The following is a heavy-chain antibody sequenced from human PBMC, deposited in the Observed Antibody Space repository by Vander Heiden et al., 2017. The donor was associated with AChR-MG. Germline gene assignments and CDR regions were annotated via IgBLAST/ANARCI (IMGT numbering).Heavy chain of an antibody. D-gene: IGHD2-2*01. Sequence: QVQLVQSGAEVKKHGSSVKVSCKASAGTFSSHAISWVRQAPGQRLEWMGGIIPIFGTANYAQKFQGRVTITADESTSTAYMELSSLRSEDTAVYYCAREGDNIVVVPAARLPGLDSPEAFDPWGQGTLVTVSS. J-gene: IGHJ5*02. CDR1: AGTFSSHA. CDR2: IIPIFGTA. V-gene: IGHV1-69*01. CDR3: AREGDNIVVVPAARLPGLDSPEAFDP.